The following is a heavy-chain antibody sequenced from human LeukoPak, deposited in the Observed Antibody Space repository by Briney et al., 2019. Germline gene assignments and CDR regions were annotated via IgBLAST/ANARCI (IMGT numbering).Heavy chain of an antibody. Sequence: SQTLSLTCTVSGGSISSGTYYWSWIRQPAGKGLEWIGRIYTSGSTNYSPSLKSRVTISVDTSKNQFSLKLSSVTAADTAVYYCARNYISSGWYNFDYWGQGTLVTVSS. CDR2: IYTSGST. D-gene: IGHD6-19*01. CDR1: GGSISSGTYY. V-gene: IGHV4-61*02. CDR3: ARNYISSGWYNFDY. J-gene: IGHJ4*02.